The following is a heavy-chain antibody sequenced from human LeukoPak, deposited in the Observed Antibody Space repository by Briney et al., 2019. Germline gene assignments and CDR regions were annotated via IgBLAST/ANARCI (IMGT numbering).Heavy chain of an antibody. Sequence: GGSLRLSCAASGFTFDDHGMSWVRQAPGKGLEWVAGINWNGGSTGYADSVKGRFTISSDDSKNTLFLQMNSLRAEDTAIYYCAKGSAYYSSRYLFDYWGQGTLVSVSS. CDR1: GFTFDDHG. V-gene: IGHV3-20*04. CDR2: INWNGGST. CDR3: AKGSAYYSSRYLFDY. D-gene: IGHD6-13*01. J-gene: IGHJ4*02.